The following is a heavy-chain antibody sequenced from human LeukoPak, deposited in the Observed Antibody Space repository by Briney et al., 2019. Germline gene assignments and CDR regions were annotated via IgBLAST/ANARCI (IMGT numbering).Heavy chain of an antibody. CDR2: ISSSSSYI. D-gene: IGHD3-16*02. J-gene: IGHJ4*02. CDR1: GFTFSSYS. CDR3: ARDGRLGELSLASLDY. V-gene: IGHV3-21*01. Sequence: GGSLRLSCAASGFTFSSYSMNWVRQAPGKGLEWVSSISSSSSYIYYADSVKGRFTISRDNAKNSLYLQMNSLRAEDTAVYYCARDGRLGELSLASLDYWGQGTLVTVSS.